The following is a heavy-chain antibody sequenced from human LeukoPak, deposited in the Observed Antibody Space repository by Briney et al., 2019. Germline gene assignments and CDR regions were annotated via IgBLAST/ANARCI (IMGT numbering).Heavy chain of an antibody. J-gene: IGHJ5*02. V-gene: IGHV3-23*01. CDR3: AKGGNSMLNWFDP. CDR2: ISGTDDST. CDR1: GFTFSIYA. Sequence: PGGSLRLSCAASGFTFSIYAMSWVRQGPGKGLEWVSSISGTDDSTYYADSVKGRFTISRDNSKNTLYLQMSSLRAEDTAIYYCAKGGNSMLNWFDPWGQGTQVTVSS. D-gene: IGHD2-21*01.